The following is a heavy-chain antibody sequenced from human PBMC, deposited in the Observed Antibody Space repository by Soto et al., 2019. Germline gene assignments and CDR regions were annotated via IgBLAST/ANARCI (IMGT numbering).Heavy chain of an antibody. CDR1: GGTFSSYA. V-gene: IGHV1-69*13. D-gene: IGHD3-10*01. CDR3: ARVRFDYGSGSFYYGMDV. J-gene: IGHJ6*02. Sequence: VASVKVSCKASGGTFSSYAISWVRQAPGQGLEWMGGIIPIFGTANYAQKFQGRVTITADESTSTAHMELSSLRSEDTAVYYCARVRFDYGSGSFYYGMDVWGQGTTVTVSS. CDR2: IIPIFGTA.